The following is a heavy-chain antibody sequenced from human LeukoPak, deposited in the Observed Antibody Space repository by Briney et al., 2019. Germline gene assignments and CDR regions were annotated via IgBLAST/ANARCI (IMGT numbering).Heavy chain of an antibody. Sequence: GGSLRLSCAASGFTFSDYYMSWIRQAPGKGLEWVSYISSSSSYTNYADSVKGRFTISRDNAKNLLYLQMNSLRAEDTAVYYCARDTSVSSSWHYYGMDVWGQGTTVTVSS. V-gene: IGHV3-11*06. J-gene: IGHJ6*02. CDR3: ARDTSVSSSWHYYGMDV. CDR2: ISSSSSYT. CDR1: GFTFSDYY. D-gene: IGHD6-6*01.